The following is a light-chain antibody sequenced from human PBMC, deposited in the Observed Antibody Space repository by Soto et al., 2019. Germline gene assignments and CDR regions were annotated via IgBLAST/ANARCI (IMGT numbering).Light chain of an antibody. CDR2: GDS. V-gene: IGKV3-20*01. CDR3: PQYGNSPLT. Sequence: EIVLTQSPDTLSLSPGDRATLSCRASHSTNSIAWYQQRPGQAPKLLIYGDSTRAAGIPDRFSGRGSETDFTLPISRLEPEDFAVYYCPQYGNSPLTFGGGSKVEIK. CDR1: HSTNS. J-gene: IGKJ4*01.